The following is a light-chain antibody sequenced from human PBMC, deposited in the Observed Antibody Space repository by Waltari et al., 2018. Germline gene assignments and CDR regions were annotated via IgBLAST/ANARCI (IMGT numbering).Light chain of an antibody. CDR2: GAT. Sequence: DIQMTQSPSSLPASVGDRVTISCRASQRISSYLNWYQQKPGKAPRLLIYGATSLQSGVPSRFSGSGSETDFTLTISSLQPEDFATYYCQQTYRTPRTFGQGTKVDI. V-gene: IGKV1-39*01. J-gene: IGKJ1*01. CDR3: QQTYRTPRT. CDR1: QRISSY.